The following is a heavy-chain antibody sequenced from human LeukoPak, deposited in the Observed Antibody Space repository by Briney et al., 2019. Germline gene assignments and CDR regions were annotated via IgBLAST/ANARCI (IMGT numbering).Heavy chain of an antibody. CDR3: ARESGYYSVVRSFDY. D-gene: IGHD3-22*01. Sequence: SETLSLTCTVSGGSIRSSYYYWGWIRQPPGKGLEWIGSIYDSGSTYYNPSLKSRVTISVDTSKNQFSLKLSSVTAADTAVYYCARESGYYSVVRSFDYWGQGTLVTVSS. J-gene: IGHJ4*02. CDR1: GGSIRSSYYY. CDR2: IYDSGST. V-gene: IGHV4-39*07.